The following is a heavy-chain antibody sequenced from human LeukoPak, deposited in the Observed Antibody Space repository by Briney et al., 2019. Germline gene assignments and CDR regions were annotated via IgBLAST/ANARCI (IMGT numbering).Heavy chain of an antibody. D-gene: IGHD3-16*01. J-gene: IGHJ4*02. V-gene: IGHV4-30-4*01. CDR2: IFDSQKT. Sequence: SETLSLTCSVFGDPISSSDYYWSWVRQPPGKGLELIGFIFDSQKTYYNPSLKSRVVMSVGSSEAQFSMQLTSVSVADTAIYYCARFPFGGVFVYWGQGAPVIVPS. CDR1: GDPISSSDYY. CDR3: ARFPFGGVFVY.